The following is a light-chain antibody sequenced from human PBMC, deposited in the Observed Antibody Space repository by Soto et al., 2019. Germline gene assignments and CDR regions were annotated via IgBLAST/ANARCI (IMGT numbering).Light chain of an antibody. CDR3: KSYDISLHNYV. CDR1: TSNIGAPYD. J-gene: IGLJ1*01. Sequence: QSLRTQAPYVSGARGQRFSISCTGSTSNIGAPYDVHWYQHLPGTAPKLLIYGDNNRPSGVPDRFSGSKYGTSASLAITRLQAEDEADYYCKSYDISLHNYVFGTGTKVTVL. CDR2: GDN. V-gene: IGLV1-40*01.